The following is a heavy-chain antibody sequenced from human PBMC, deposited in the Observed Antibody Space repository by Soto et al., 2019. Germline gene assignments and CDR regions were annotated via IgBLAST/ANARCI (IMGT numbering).Heavy chain of an antibody. CDR3: AKALRGSYYVDY. V-gene: IGHV3-30*18. D-gene: IGHD1-26*01. Sequence: QVQLVESGGGVVQPGRSLRLSCAASGFTFSSYGMHWVRQPPGKGLERVAVISYDGSNKYYADSVKGRFTISRDNSENTLCLQMISLRAEDSAVYYCAKALRGSYYVDYWGQGTLVTVSS. CDR2: ISYDGSNK. CDR1: GFTFSSYG. J-gene: IGHJ4*02.